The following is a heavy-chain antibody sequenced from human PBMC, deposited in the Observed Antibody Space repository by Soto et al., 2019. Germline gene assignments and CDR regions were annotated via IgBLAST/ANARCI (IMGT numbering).Heavy chain of an antibody. CDR2: IKTKAEGGAT. D-gene: IGHD2-15*01. J-gene: IGHJ6*02. CDR3: TTGSVEGV. CDR1: DFTITNAW. V-gene: IGHV3-15*07. Sequence: EVHLVESGGGLVKPGGSLRLSCAASDFTITNAWLNWVRQAPGKGLEWVGRIKTKAEGGATDYAAPLKGRFTISRDDSKNTQFLRMNSLKTEDTAVYYCTTGSVEGVRGQGATVTISS.